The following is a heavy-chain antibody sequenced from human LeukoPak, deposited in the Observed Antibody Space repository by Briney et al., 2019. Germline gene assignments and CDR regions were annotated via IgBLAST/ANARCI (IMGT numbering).Heavy chain of an antibody. CDR2: IYYSGST. Sequence: SETLSLTCTVSGGSISSHYWSWIRQPPGKGLEWIGYIYYSGSTNYNPSLKSRVTISVDTSKNQFSLKLSSVTAADTAGYYCARDPSLFSGYFDYWGRGTLVTVSS. CDR3: ARDPSLFSGYFDY. V-gene: IGHV4-59*11. CDR1: GGSISSHY. J-gene: IGHJ4*02. D-gene: IGHD3-22*01.